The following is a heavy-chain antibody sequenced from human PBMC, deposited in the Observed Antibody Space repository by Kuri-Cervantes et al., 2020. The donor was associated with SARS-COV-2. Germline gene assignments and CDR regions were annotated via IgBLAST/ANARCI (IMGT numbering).Heavy chain of an antibody. V-gene: IGHV3-23*01. Sequence: ETLSLTCAASGFTFSNYAMSWVRQAPGKGLEWVSAISGSGGSTYYADSVKGRFTISRDNSKNTLYLQMNSLRAEDTAVYYCANTPVGATRDYWGQGTLVTVSS. CDR2: ISGSGGST. J-gene: IGHJ4*02. CDR1: GFTFSNYA. CDR3: ANTPVGATRDY. D-gene: IGHD1-26*01.